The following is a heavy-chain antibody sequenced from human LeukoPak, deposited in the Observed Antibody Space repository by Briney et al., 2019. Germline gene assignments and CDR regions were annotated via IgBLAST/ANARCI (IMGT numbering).Heavy chain of an antibody. CDR3: ARGITMVRGVASWFDP. V-gene: IGHV1-69*01. CDR2: IIPIFGTA. J-gene: IGHJ5*02. Sequence: SLVKVSCKASGGTFSSYAISWVRQAPGQGLEWMGGIIPIFGTANYAQKFQGRVTITADESTSTAYMELSSLRSEDTAVYYCARGITMVRGVASWFDPWGQGTLVTVSS. CDR1: GGTFSSYA. D-gene: IGHD3-10*01.